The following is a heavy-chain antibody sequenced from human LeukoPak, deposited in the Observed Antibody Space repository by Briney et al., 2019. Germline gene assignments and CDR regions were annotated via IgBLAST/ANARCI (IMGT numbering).Heavy chain of an antibody. CDR1: GYTFTGYY. V-gene: IGHV1-2*02. Sequence: ASVKVSCKASGYTFTGYYMHWVRQAPGQGLEWMGWINPNSGGTNYAQKFQGRVTMTRDTSISTAYMELSRLRSDDTAVCYCARPRGYGDYGSDAFDIWGQGTMVTVSS. CDR2: INPNSGGT. CDR3: ARPRGYGDYGSDAFDI. D-gene: IGHD4-17*01. J-gene: IGHJ3*02.